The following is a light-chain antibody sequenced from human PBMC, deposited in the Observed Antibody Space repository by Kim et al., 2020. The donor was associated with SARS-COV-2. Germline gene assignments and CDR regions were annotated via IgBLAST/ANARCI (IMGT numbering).Light chain of an antibody. J-gene: IGLJ2*01. CDR2: DVS. CDR1: SSDVGGYNH. Sequence: QSITISCTGTSSDVGGYNHVSWYQQHPGKAPKLMIYDVSNRPSGVSNRFSGSKSGNTASLTISGLQAEDEADYYCSSYTSSSTLVVFGGGTKLTVL. V-gene: IGLV2-14*04. CDR3: SSYTSSSTLVV.